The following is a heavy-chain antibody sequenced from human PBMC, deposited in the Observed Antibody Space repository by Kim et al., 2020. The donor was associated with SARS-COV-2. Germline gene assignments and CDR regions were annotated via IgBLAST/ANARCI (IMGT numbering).Heavy chain of an antibody. D-gene: IGHD2-2*02. CDR3: ARDQVIVVVPAAIEFDY. Sequence: FQGRVTMTRDTSTSTVYMELSSLRSEDTAVYYCARDQVIVVVPAAIEFDYWGQGTLVTVSS. V-gene: IGHV1-46*01. J-gene: IGHJ4*02.